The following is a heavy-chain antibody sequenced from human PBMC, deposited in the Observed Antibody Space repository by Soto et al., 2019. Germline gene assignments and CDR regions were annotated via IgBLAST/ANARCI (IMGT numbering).Heavy chain of an antibody. V-gene: IGHV3-30-3*01. CDR1: GFTFSSYG. J-gene: IGHJ3*02. D-gene: IGHD6-13*01. CDR3: SSIAGGRVRGAFDI. CDR2: IPNTENKK. Sequence: QVQLEESGGGVVQPGTSLRLSCVASGFTFSSYGMHWVRQAPGKGLEWVAVIPNTENKKYYADSVKGRFTISRDNSQNTLFLQMDSLMSEDTAVYYCSSIAGGRVRGAFDIWGQGTMVTVS.